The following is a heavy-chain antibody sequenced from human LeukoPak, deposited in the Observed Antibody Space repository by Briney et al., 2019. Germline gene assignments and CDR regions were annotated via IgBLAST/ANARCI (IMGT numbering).Heavy chain of an antibody. CDR3: ARDPSYYDYVWGSYRPSYYFDY. D-gene: IGHD3-16*02. CDR2: ISAYNGNT. CDR1: GYTFTSYG. Sequence: ASVKVSCKASGYTFTSYGISWVRQAPGQGLEWMGWISAYNGNTNYAQKLQGRVTMNTDTSTSTAYMELRSLRSDDTAVYYCARDPSYYDYVWGSYRPSYYFDYWGQGTLVTVSS. V-gene: IGHV1-18*01. J-gene: IGHJ4*02.